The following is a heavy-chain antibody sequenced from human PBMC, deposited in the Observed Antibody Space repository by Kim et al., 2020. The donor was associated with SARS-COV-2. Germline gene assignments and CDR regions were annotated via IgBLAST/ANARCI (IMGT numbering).Heavy chain of an antibody. Sequence: GGSLRLSCAASGFTFSSYSMNWVRQAPGKGLEWVSSISSSSSYIYYADSVKGRFTISRDNAKNSLYLQMNSLRAEDTAVYYCARDNGGGFELVNYYYYGMDVWGQGTTVTVSS. J-gene: IGHJ6*02. D-gene: IGHD2-8*01. CDR1: GFTFSSYS. CDR2: ISSSSSYI. CDR3: ARDNGGGFELVNYYYYGMDV. V-gene: IGHV3-21*01.